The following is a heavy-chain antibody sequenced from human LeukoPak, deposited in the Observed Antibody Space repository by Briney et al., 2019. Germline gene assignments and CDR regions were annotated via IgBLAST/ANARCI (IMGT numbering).Heavy chain of an antibody. CDR3: ARHGFDY. V-gene: IGHV3-48*01. J-gene: IGHJ4*02. CDR2: ISTSSSTK. CDR1: GFTFGSYG. Sequence: GSLRLSCAASGFTFGSYGMNWVRQAPGKGLEWVSYISTSSSTKNYADSVKGRFTISRDNDKNSLYLQVNSLRAEDTAVYYCARHGFDYWGQGTLVTVSS.